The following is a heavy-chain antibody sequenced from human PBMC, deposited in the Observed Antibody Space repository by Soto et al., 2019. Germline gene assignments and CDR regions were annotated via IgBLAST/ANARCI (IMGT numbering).Heavy chain of an antibody. CDR1: EFTFSRYA. V-gene: IGHV3-23*01. D-gene: IGHD3-3*01. Sequence: EVQLLESGGGLVQPGGSLRLSCAASEFTFSRYAMYWVRQAPGKGLEWVSAISGAGDKTFYAEPVRGRFTISRDNSENTLILQMNSLRAEDTAIYYCVKATSAAPFGYYGMDVWGQGTTVTVSS. J-gene: IGHJ6*02. CDR2: ISGAGDKT. CDR3: VKATSAAPFGYYGMDV.